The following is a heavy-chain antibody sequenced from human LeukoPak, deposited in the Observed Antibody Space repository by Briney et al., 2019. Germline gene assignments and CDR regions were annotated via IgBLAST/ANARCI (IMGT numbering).Heavy chain of an antibody. V-gene: IGHV3-30*18. J-gene: IGHJ4*02. CDR1: GFTFSSYG. CDR3: AKGSAAARPYYFDF. D-gene: IGHD6-6*01. Sequence: GGSLRLSCAASGFTFSSYGMHWVRQAPGKGLEWVAVISYDGSNKYYADSVKGRFTISRDNSKNTLDLQMNSLRAEDTAVYYCAKGSAAARPYYFDFWGQGTLVTVSS. CDR2: ISYDGSNK.